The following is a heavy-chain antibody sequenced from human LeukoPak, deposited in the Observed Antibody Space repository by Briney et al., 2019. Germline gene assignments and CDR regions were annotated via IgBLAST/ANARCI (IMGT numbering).Heavy chain of an antibody. Sequence: PSKTLSLTCTVSGGSISTSSSYYWGWIRQPPGKGLEWIGTIYYDGSTYYNPSLQSRVTMSMDTSKNQFSLKLSSVTAADTAVYYCARDGYCSGSSCRMGQWFDPWGPGTLVTVSS. CDR2: IYYDGST. V-gene: IGHV4-39*07. CDR1: GGSISTSSSYY. CDR3: ARDGYCSGSSCRMGQWFDP. J-gene: IGHJ5*02. D-gene: IGHD2-15*01.